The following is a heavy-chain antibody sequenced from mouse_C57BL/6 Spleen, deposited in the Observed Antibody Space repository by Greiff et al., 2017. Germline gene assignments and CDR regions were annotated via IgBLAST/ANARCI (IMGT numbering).Heavy chain of an antibody. CDR3: ARSDYYGSSYGYFDV. D-gene: IGHD1-1*01. Sequence: QVQLKQPGAELVMPGASVKLSCKASGYTFTSYWMHWVKQRPGQGLEWIGEIDPSDSYTNYNQKFQGKSTLTVDKSSSTAYLQLSSLTSEDSAVYYCARSDYYGSSYGYFDVWGTGTTVTVSS. V-gene: IGHV1-69*01. J-gene: IGHJ1*03. CDR2: IDPSDSYT. CDR1: GYTFTSYW.